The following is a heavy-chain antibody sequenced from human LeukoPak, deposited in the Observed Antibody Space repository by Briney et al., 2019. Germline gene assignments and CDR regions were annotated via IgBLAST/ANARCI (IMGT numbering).Heavy chain of an antibody. D-gene: IGHD2-2*01. CDR3: ARAKVYCSSTSCPQHWFDP. CDR2: IIPIFGIA. V-gene: IGHV1-69*04. Sequence: ASVKVSCKASGGTFSGYAFSWVRQAPGQGLEWMGRIIPIFGIANYAQKFQGRVTITADKSTSTAYMELSSLRSEDTAVYYCARAKVYCSSTSCPQHWFDPWGQGTLVTVSS. CDR1: GGTFSGYA. J-gene: IGHJ5*02.